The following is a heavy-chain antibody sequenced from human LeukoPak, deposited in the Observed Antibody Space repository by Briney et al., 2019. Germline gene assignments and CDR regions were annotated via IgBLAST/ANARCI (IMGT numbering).Heavy chain of an antibody. V-gene: IGHV3-21*01. J-gene: IGHJ6*03. CDR1: GFIFCSYS. CDR3: ARDSSSWPPYYYYYMDV. D-gene: IGHD6-13*01. Sequence: GGSLRLSCAASGFIFCSYSMNWVRQAPGGGREWVSSISSSSSYIYYADSVKGRFTISRDNAKNTPYLQMNSLRAEDTAVYYCARDSSSWPPYYYYYMDVWGKGHTATITS. CDR2: ISSSSSYI.